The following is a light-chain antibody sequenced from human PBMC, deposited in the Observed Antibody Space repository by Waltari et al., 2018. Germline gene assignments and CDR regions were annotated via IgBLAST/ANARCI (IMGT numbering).Light chain of an antibody. CDR3: QHYGSSLWT. V-gene: IGKV3-20*01. CDR2: AAS. Sequence: EIVLTQSPGTLSLSQGERATLSGRASQTVSSAKYVAWYQQKAGQAPRLLIYAASSRAAGIPDRFSGSGSGTDFTLTISRLEAEDFAVYYCQHYGSSLWTFGQGTQVEMK. J-gene: IGKJ1*01. CDR1: QTVSSAKY.